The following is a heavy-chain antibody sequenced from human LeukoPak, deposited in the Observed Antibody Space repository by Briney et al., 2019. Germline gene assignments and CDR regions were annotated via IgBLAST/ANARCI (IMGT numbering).Heavy chain of an antibody. V-gene: IGHV3-23*01. CDR3: AKDRTVGASYWYFDL. CDR2: ISGSGGST. CDR1: GFTFSSYA. J-gene: IGHJ2*01. Sequence: GGSLRLSCAASGFTFSSYAMSWVRQAPGKGLEWVSGISGSGGSTYYADSVKGRFTISRDNSKTTLYLQMNSLRAEDTAVYYCAKDRTVGASYWYFDLWGRGTLVTVSS. D-gene: IGHD1-26*01.